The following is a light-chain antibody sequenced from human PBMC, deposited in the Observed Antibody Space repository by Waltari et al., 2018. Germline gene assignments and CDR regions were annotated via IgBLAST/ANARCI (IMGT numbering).Light chain of an antibody. Sequence: SYVLTQPPSVSVAPGKTARITCGGSNIGSKNVNWYQQKPGQAPVLVIYYDSDRPSGIPERFSGSTSGNTATLTISRVDAGDEADYYCQVWESYGDHLVVFGGGTNLTVV. CDR1: NIGSKN. CDR3: QVWESYGDHLVV. CDR2: YDS. V-gene: IGLV3-21*01. J-gene: IGLJ2*01.